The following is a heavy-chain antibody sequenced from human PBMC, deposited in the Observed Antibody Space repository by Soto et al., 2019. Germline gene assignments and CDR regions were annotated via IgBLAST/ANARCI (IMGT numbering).Heavy chain of an antibody. J-gene: IGHJ5*02. V-gene: IGHV1-2*02. Sequence: ASVKVSCKASGYSFTGYFIHWVRQAPGQGLEWMGWINPNTGVTNYAQRFKGGVTMTRDTSITTAYVDLTSLTSDDTAVYYCAREGPDPWFDPWGQGTLVTVSS. CDR1: GYSFTGYF. CDR3: AREGPDPWFDP. CDR2: INPNTGVT.